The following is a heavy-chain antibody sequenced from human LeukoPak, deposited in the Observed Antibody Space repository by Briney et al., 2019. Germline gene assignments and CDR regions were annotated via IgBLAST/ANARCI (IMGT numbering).Heavy chain of an antibody. D-gene: IGHD5-12*01. J-gene: IGHJ4*02. Sequence: GESLKISCKGSGYSLTNYWIGWVRQMPGKGLEWMGIIYPGDSDARYSPSFQGQVTISADKSISTAYLQWSSLKASDTAMYYCARLPGIVATIERYFDYWGQGTLVTVSS. V-gene: IGHV5-51*01. CDR2: IYPGDSDA. CDR1: GYSLTNYW. CDR3: ARLPGIVATIERYFDY.